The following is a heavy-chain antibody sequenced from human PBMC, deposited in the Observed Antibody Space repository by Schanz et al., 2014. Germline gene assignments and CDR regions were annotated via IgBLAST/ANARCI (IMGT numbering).Heavy chain of an antibody. Sequence: QVLLVQSGAEVKKPGASVKVSCKASGYTFTGYYMHWVRQAPGQGLEWMGWINPNSGGTNYAQKFQGRVNMTRDTSISTAYMELSRLRSDDTAVYYCARAGQDFEYSSLSPIWYFDLWGRGTLVTVSS. V-gene: IGHV1-2*02. CDR1: GYTFTGYY. CDR3: ARAGQDFEYSSLSPIWYFDL. CDR2: INPNSGGT. J-gene: IGHJ2*01. D-gene: IGHD6-6*01.